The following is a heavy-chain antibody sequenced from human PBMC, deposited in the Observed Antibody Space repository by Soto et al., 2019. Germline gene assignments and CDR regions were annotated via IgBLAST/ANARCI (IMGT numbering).Heavy chain of an antibody. CDR2: MHPYGGST. D-gene: IGHD3-22*01. V-gene: IGHV1-46*01. J-gene: IGHJ6*02. Sequence: GASVKVSCKASGFTFTSFYMQWVRQAPGQGPEWMGIMHPYGGSTGYAQKFQGRVTLTRDTSTRTDYMELSSLRSDDTAVYYCAILYYYDSGDYYSNYQYYGMDVWGQGTTVTVSS. CDR3: AILYYYDSGDYYSNYQYYGMDV. CDR1: GFTFTSFY.